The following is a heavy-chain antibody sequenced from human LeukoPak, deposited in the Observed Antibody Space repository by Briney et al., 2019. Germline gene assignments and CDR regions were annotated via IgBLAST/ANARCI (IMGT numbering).Heavy chain of an antibody. CDR1: GYSIAHGFF. Sequence: KSSENLSLTCTVSGYSIAHGFFWAWIRQPPGGGLEWIGSLYHSGTTYYNTSLKSRISTSVDTSKNQFSLKLRLVTAADTAVYYCARVEVPRDINDWYFDLWGRGTLVTVSS. J-gene: IGHJ2*01. V-gene: IGHV4-38-2*02. CDR2: LYHSGTT. D-gene: IGHD2-15*01. CDR3: ARVEVPRDINDWYFDL.